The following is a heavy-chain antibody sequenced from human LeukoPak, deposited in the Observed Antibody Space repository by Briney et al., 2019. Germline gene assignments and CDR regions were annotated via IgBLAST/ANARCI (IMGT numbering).Heavy chain of an antibody. D-gene: IGHD4-17*01. CDR3: ARDTSGGDYLFDY. V-gene: IGHV3-21*01. CDR1: GFTFGSYS. CDR2: ISSSSSYI. Sequence: GGSLRLSCAASGFTFGSYSMNWVRQAPGKGLEWVSSISSSSSYIYYADSVMGRFTISRDNAKNSLYLQMNSLRAEDTAVYYCARDTSGGDYLFDYWGQGTLVTVSS. J-gene: IGHJ4*02.